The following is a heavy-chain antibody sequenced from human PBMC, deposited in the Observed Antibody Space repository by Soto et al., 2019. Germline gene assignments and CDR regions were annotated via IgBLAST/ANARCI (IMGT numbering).Heavy chain of an antibody. V-gene: IGHV1-18*01. CDR2: ISGYNGDT. CDR1: GYTFTRYG. J-gene: IGHJ6*02. D-gene: IGHD2-8*01. CDR3: AKNGQPPYYYYGLDV. Sequence: ASVKVSCKASGYTFTRYGISWVRQAPGQGLEWMGWISGYNGDTNYAQKIQGRVSMNIDTSTTTAYMELRSLTSDDTAVYYCAKNGQPPYYYYGLDVWG.